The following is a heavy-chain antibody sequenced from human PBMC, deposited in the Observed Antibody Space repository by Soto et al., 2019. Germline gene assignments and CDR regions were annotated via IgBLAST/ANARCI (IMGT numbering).Heavy chain of an antibody. CDR1: GGSISSGGYY. D-gene: IGHD2-15*01. V-gene: IGHV4-31*03. J-gene: IGHJ5*02. CDR2: IYYSGST. CDR3: ARAYCSGGSCYRYNWFDP. Sequence: QVQLQESGPGLVKPSQTLSLTCTVSGGSISSGGYYWSWIRQHPGKGLEWIGYIYYSGSTYYNPSLKCRVTISVDTSKNQFSLKLSSVTAADTAVYYCARAYCSGGSCYRYNWFDPWGQGTLVTVSS.